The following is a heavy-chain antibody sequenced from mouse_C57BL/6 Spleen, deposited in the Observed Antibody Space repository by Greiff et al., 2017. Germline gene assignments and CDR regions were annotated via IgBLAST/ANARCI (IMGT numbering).Heavy chain of an antibody. CDR1: GYTFASYG. Sequence: VKLVESGAELARPGASVKLSCKASGYTFASYGISWVKQRTGQGLEWIGEIYPRSGNTYYNEKFKGKATLTADKSSSTAYMELRSLTSEDSAVYFCARRESFAYWGQGTLVTVSA. J-gene: IGHJ3*01. CDR3: ARRESFAY. D-gene: IGHD6-2*01. CDR2: IYPRSGNT. V-gene: IGHV1-81*01.